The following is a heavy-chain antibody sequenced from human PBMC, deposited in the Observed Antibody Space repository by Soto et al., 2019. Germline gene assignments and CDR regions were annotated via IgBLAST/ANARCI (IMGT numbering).Heavy chain of an antibody. V-gene: IGHV1-58*02. J-gene: IGHJ3*02. D-gene: IGHD3-16*02. CDR2: IVVGSGNT. CDR3: AADPVYYYVWGSYPQGAFDI. CDR1: GFTFTSSA. Sequence: SVKVSCKASGFTFTSSAMQWVRQARGQRLEWIGWIVVGSGNTNYAQKFQERVTITRDMSTSTAYMELSSLRSEDTAVYYCAADPVYYYVWGSYPQGAFDIWGQGTMVTVSS.